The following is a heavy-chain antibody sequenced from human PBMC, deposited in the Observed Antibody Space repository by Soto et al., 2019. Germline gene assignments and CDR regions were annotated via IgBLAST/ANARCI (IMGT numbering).Heavy chain of an antibody. J-gene: IGHJ4*02. CDR1: GYTFTSYA. V-gene: IGHV1-3*01. CDR2: INAGNGNT. D-gene: IGHD5-12*01. CDR3: AREGYSGYDFGY. Sequence: ASVKVSCKASGYTFTSYAMHWVRQAPGQRLEWMGWINAGNGNTKYSQKFQGRVTITRDTSASTAYMELSSLRSEDTAVYYCAREGYSGYDFGYWGQGTLVTVSS.